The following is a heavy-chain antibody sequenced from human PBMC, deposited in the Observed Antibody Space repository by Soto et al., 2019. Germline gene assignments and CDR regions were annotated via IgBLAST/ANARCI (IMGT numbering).Heavy chain of an antibody. CDR1: GGSISSAYYY. CDR2: IYYSGST. D-gene: IGHD2-15*01. CDR3: ARAWGYCSGGSCYPAGLWPDY. J-gene: IGHJ4*02. Sequence: SETLSLTCTVSGGSISSAYYYWSWIRQHPGKGLEWIGYIYYSGSTNYNPSLKSRVTISVDTSKNQFSLKLSSVTAADTAVYYCARAWGYCSGGSCYPAGLWPDYWGQGTLVTVSS. V-gene: IGHV4-61*01.